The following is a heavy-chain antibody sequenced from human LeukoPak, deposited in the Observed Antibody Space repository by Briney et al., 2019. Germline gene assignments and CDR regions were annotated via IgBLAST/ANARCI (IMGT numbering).Heavy chain of an antibody. CDR2: IRYDGSNK. CDR1: GFTFSSYG. CDR3: AKDQAEGYYDSSGPVDY. D-gene: IGHD3-22*01. Sequence: GGSLRLSCAASGFTFSSYGMHWVRQAPGKGLEWVAVIRYDGSNKYNADSVKGRFTISRDNSKNTLYLQMNSLRAEDTAVYYCAKDQAEGYYDSSGPVDYWGQGTLVTVSS. J-gene: IGHJ4*02. V-gene: IGHV3-30*02.